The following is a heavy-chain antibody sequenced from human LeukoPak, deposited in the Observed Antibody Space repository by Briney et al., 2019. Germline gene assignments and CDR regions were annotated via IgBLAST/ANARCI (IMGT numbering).Heavy chain of an antibody. V-gene: IGHV3-30-3*01. CDR2: ISYDGSNK. Sequence: GGSLRLSCAASGFTFSSYAMHWVRQAPGKGLEWVAVISYDGSNKYYADSVKGRFTISRDNSKNTLYLQMNSLRAEDTAVYYCARVALQYQLPYNWFDPWGQGTLVTVSS. CDR3: ARVALQYQLPYNWFDP. D-gene: IGHD2-2*01. CDR1: GFTFSSYA. J-gene: IGHJ5*02.